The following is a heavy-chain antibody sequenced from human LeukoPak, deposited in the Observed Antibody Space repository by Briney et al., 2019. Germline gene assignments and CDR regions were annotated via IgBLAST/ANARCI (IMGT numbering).Heavy chain of an antibody. V-gene: IGHV4-4*02. CDR2: IYHSGST. CDR3: ARELKVGATTFSRSDAFDI. D-gene: IGHD1-26*01. CDR1: DGSISSSNW. J-gene: IGHJ3*02. Sequence: SGTLSLTCAVSDGSISSSNWWSWVRQPPGKGLEWIGEIYHSGSTNYNPSLKSRVTISVDKSKNQFSLKLSSVTAADTAVYYCARELKVGATTFSRSDAFDIWGQGTMVTVSS.